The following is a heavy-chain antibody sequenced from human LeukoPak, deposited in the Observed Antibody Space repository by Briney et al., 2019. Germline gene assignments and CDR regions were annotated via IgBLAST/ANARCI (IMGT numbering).Heavy chain of an antibody. CDR3: AKEADYYGSGSYYDY. CDR1: GFTFSSYG. V-gene: IGHV3-23*01. CDR2: ISGSGGST. D-gene: IGHD3-10*01. Sequence: GGTLRLSCAASGFTFSSYGMSWVRQAPGKGLEWVSAISGSGGSTYYADSVKGRFTISRDNSKNTLYLQMNSLRAEDTAMYYCAKEADYYGSGSYYDYWGQGTLVTVSS. J-gene: IGHJ4*02.